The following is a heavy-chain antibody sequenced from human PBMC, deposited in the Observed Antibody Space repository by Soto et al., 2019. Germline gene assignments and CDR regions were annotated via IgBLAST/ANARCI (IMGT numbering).Heavy chain of an antibody. V-gene: IGHV5-51*01. Sequence: GESLKISCKGSGYSFTSYWIGWVRQMPGKGLEWMGIIYPGDSDTRYSPSFQGQVTISADKSISTAYLQWSSLKASDTAMYYCARLACSGGSCYWTPYDYWGQGTLVTVSS. J-gene: IGHJ4*02. CDR1: GYSFTSYW. D-gene: IGHD2-15*01. CDR2: IYPGDSDT. CDR3: ARLACSGGSCYWTPYDY.